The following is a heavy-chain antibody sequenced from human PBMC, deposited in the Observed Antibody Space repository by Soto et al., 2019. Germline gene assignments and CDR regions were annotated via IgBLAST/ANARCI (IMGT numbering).Heavy chain of an antibody. CDR3: VRLELGIGRDY. CDR2: IYSGGST. Sequence: EVQLVETGGGLIQPGGSLRLSCAVSGFTVSYNYMSWVRQAPGKGLERVSVIYSGGSTYYADSVKGRFTISRENSQHSVYVQMNSLRAEDTAVYYGVRLELGIGRDYWGLGTLVTVSS. CDR1: GFTVSYNY. J-gene: IGHJ4*02. V-gene: IGHV3-53*02. D-gene: IGHD1-26*01.